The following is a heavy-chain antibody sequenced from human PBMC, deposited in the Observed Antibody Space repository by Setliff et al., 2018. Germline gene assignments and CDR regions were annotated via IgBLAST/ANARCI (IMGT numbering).Heavy chain of an antibody. V-gene: IGHV1-69-2*01. Sequence: VASVKVSCKVSGYTFTDYYMHWVQQAPGKGPEWMGLVDPEDGETIYAEKFQGRVTITADTSTDTAYMELSSLRSEDTAVYYCATVRAVRGTDPSNWFDPWGQATRVTVSS. CDR1: GYTFTDYY. CDR3: ATVRAVRGTDPSNWFDP. D-gene: IGHD3-10*01. CDR2: VDPEDGET. J-gene: IGHJ5*02.